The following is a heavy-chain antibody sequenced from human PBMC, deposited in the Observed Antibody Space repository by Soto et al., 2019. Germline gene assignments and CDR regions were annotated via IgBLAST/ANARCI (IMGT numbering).Heavy chain of an antibody. J-gene: IGHJ6*03. V-gene: IGHV4-34*01. CDR2: INHSGST. CDR1: GGSFSGYY. Sequence: SETLSLTCAVYGGSFSGYYWSWIRQPPGKGLEWIGEINHSGSTNYNPSLKSRVTISVGTSKNQFSLKLSSVTAADTAVYYCARVGMVCGDYVCYYYYYMDVWGKGTTVTVSS. D-gene: IGHD4-17*01. CDR3: ARVGMVCGDYVCYYYYYMDV.